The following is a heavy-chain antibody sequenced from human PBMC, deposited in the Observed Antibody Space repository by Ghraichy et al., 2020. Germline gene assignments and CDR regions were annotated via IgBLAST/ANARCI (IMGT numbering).Heavy chain of an antibody. CDR1: GGSISSYY. V-gene: IGHV4-4*09. CDR3: ARQAAPRYGDYDTENDY. D-gene: IGHD4-17*01. CDR2: IYTSGST. J-gene: IGHJ4*02. Sequence: SETLSLTCTVSGGSISSYYWSWIRQPPGKGLEWIGYIYTSGSTNYNPSLKSRVTISVDTSKNQFSLKLSSVTAADTAVYYCARQAAPRYGDYDTENDYWGQGTLVTVSS.